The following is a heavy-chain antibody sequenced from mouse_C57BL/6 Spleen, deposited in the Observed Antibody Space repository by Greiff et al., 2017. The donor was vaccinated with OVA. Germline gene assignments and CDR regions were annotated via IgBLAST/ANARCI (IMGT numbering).Heavy chain of an antibody. CDR3: ARGDGYYYAMDY. V-gene: IGHV1-55*01. Sequence: QVQLQHPGAELVKPGASVKMSCKASGYTFTSYWITWVKQRPGQGLEWIGDIYPGSGSTNYNEKFKSKATLTVDTSSSTAYMQLSSLTSEDSAVYYCARGDGYYYAMDYWGQGTSVTVSS. CDR1: GYTFTSYW. CDR2: IYPGSGST. D-gene: IGHD2-3*01. J-gene: IGHJ4*01.